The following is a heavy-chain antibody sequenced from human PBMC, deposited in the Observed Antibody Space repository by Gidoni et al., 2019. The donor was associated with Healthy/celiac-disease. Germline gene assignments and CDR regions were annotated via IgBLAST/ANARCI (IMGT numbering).Heavy chain of an antibody. CDR2: ISGSGGST. V-gene: IGHV3-23*01. J-gene: IGHJ4*02. D-gene: IGHD3-22*01. CDR1: GFTFSSYA. Sequence: EVQLLESGGGLVQPGGSLRLSCAASGFTFSSYAMSWVRQAPGKGLEWVSAISGSGGSTYYADSVKGRFTISRDNSKNTLYLQMNSLRAEDTAVYYCAKPAEMGNYYDSSGYYYRPYYFDYWGQGTLVTVSS. CDR3: AKPAEMGNYYDSSGYYYRPYYFDY.